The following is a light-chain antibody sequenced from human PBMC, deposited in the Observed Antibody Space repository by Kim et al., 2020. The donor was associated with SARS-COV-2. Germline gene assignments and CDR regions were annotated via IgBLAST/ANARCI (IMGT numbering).Light chain of an antibody. Sequence: SASEGYSATVTCRASQSIGTYLNWYQQKPGKAPSLLIYATSNLQGGVPSRFSGSGSGREFTLTINSLQPEDSATYYCQQSYGVPWTFGQGTKLEI. J-gene: IGKJ1*01. CDR3: QQSYGVPWT. CDR2: ATS. CDR1: QSIGTY. V-gene: IGKV1-39*01.